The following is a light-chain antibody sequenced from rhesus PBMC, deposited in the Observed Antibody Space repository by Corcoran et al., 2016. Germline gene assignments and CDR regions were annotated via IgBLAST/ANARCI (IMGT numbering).Light chain of an antibody. V-gene: IGKV1-69*01. CDR2: RAS. CDR1: QGISNW. CDR3: QQHDNSPYS. Sequence: DIQMTQSPSSLSASVGDRVTITCRASQGISNWLTWYQQKPGKAPKLLIYRASNLETGVPSRFSGSVSGTEFTLPISSLQPEDIATYYCQQHDNSPYSFGQGTKVEIK. J-gene: IGKJ2*01.